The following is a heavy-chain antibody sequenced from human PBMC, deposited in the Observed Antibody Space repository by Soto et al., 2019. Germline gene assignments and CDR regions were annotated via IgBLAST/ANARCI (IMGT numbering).Heavy chain of an antibody. D-gene: IGHD3-3*01. CDR1: GFTFSGSA. J-gene: IGHJ2*01. V-gene: IGHV3-73*02. Sequence: EVQLVESGGGLGQPGGSLRLSCAASGFTFSGSAMHWVRQASGRGLEWIGRIRNKVNKYATVYAASVTGRFTISRDESKNTAYLQMNNLNTGDTAVYYCTSLTNIDGVAGGRYLDLWGRGTVVTVSS. CDR3: TSLTNIDGVAGGRYLDL. CDR2: IRNKVNKYAT.